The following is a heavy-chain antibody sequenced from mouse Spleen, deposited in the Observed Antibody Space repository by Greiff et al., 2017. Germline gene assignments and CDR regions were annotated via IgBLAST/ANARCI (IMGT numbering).Heavy chain of an antibody. V-gene: IGHV5-9-1*01. CDR3: ARQFSAYYFDY. CDR1: GFTFSSYA. Sequence: EVMLVESGGGLVKPGGSLKLSCAASGFTFSSYAMSWVRQTPEKRLEWVATISSGGSYTYYPDSVKGRFTISRDNAKNTLYLQMSSLRSEDTAMYYCARQFSAYYFDYWGQGTTLTVSS. CDR2: ISSGGSYT. D-gene: IGHD3-1*01. J-gene: IGHJ2*01.